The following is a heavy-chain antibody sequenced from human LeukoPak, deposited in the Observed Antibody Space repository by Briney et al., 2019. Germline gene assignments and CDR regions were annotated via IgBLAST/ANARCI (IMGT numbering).Heavy chain of an antibody. D-gene: IGHD3-9*01. CDR1: GFTVSSNY. J-gene: IGHJ5*02. Sequence: GGSLRLSCAASGFTVSSNYMSWVRQAPGKGLEWVSVIYSGGSTYYADSVKGRFTISRDNSKNTLYLQMNSLRAEDTAVYYCARGAHVLRYFDWLESPAYNWFDPWGQGTLVTVSS. V-gene: IGHV3-66*01. CDR2: IYSGGST. CDR3: ARGAHVLRYFDWLESPAYNWFDP.